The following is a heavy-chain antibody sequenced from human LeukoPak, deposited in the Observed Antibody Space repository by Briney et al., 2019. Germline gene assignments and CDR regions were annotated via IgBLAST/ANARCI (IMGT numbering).Heavy chain of an antibody. CDR2: ITGSGGGP. V-gene: IGHV3-23*01. J-gene: IGHJ4*02. CDR1: GFTFSDYA. CDR3: AKERRNNAVAGTYY. Sequence: PGGSLRLSCAASGFTFSDYAMTWVRQAPGKGLEWVSSITGSGGGPYYADSVKGRFTISRDNSKDTLYPHINTLGAEDTAIYYCAKERRNNAVAGTYYWGQGTLVTVSS. D-gene: IGHD6-19*01.